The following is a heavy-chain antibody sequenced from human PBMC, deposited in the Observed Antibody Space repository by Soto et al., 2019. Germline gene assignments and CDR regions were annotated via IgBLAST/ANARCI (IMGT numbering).Heavy chain of an antibody. J-gene: IGHJ3*02. Sequence: EGSLRLSCAASGFTFSNYAMSWFRQAPGKGLEWVSAISGSDGSTYYADSVKGRFTISRDDPKNRLYLQMNSLRDEDTAVYYCAKDIVVVPAASDAFDMWGQGTMVTVSS. CDR2: ISGSDGST. V-gene: IGHV3-23*01. CDR1: GFTFSNYA. CDR3: AKDIVVVPAASDAFDM. D-gene: IGHD2-2*01.